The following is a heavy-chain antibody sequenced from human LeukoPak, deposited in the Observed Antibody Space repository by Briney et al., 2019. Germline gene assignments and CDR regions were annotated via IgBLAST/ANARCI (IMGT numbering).Heavy chain of an antibody. J-gene: IGHJ4*02. V-gene: IGHV3-48*03. D-gene: IGHD1-14*01. CDR1: GFIFSGSE. CDR2: ISSSGTTR. Sequence: GGSLRPSFAASGFIFSGSEMNWVRQAPGKGLEWVSGISSSGTTRYYADSVKGRFTISRDNANHSLYLQMSSLRAEDTAVYYCTGGGFDYWGQGTRVTVSS. CDR3: TGGGFDY.